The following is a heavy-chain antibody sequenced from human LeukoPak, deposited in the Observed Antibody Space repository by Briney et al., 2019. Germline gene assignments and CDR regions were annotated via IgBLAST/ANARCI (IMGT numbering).Heavy chain of an antibody. D-gene: IGHD3-22*01. CDR2: IYYSGST. CDR3: ARKRGYYDSSADI. CDR1: GGSISSYY. J-gene: IGHJ3*02. V-gene: IGHV4-59*01. Sequence: PSETLSLTCTVSGGSISSYYWSWIRQPPGKGLEWIGYIYYSGSTNYNPSLKSRVTISVDTSKNQFSLKLSSVTAADTAVYYCARKRGYYDSSADIWGQGTMVTVSS.